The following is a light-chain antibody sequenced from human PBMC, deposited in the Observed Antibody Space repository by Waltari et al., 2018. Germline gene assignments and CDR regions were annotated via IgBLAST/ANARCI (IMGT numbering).Light chain of an antibody. J-gene: IGKJ1*01. CDR1: QNISTW. CDR2: RAS. Sequence: DIQMTQSPSTLSASVGDRVTVTCRASQNISTWLAWYQQIPGKALKLLIYRASSLESGVPSRFSGGVSGTEFTLTISSLQPDDFAIYYCQQYNSSPWTFGQGTKVEI. V-gene: IGKV1-5*03. CDR3: QQYNSSPWT.